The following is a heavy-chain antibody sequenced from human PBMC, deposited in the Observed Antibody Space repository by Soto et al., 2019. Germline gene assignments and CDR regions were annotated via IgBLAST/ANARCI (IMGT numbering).Heavy chain of an antibody. V-gene: IGHV3-11*01. CDR3: ARNVDADFRTDFDY. J-gene: IGHJ4*02. D-gene: IGHD4-17*01. CDR2: ISGNGEII. CDR1: GFTFSDYY. Sequence: GGSLRLSCAASGFTFSDYYIHWIRRAPGKGLEWISYISGNGEIIQYAASARGRFTISRDNAENSVYLEMDRLRAEDTALYYCARNVDADFRTDFDYWGRGTLVTVSS.